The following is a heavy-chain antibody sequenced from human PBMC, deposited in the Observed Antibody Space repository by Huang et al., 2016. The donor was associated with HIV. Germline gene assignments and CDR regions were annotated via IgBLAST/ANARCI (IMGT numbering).Heavy chain of an antibody. Sequence: EVQLVESGGGLVKPGGSLRLSCAASGFTFSNAWMSWVRQAPGKGLEWVGRIKSKTDGGTTDYAAPVKGRFTISRDDSKNTLYLQMNSLKTEDTAVYYYTTESESSGWTMDHDAFDIWGQGTMVTVSS. CDR3: TTESESSGWTMDHDAFDI. D-gene: IGHD6-19*01. V-gene: IGHV3-15*01. CDR2: IKSKTDGGTT. J-gene: IGHJ3*02. CDR1: GFTFSNAW.